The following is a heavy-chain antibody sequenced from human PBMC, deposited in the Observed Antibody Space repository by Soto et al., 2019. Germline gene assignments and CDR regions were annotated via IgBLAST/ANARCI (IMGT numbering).Heavy chain of an antibody. CDR1: GFTFSRHS. V-gene: IGHV3-23*01. D-gene: IGHD4-4*01. Sequence: GSLRLSCAASGFTFSRHSMIWVLRAPGKGLDWVSTISDGGTNTFYADSVKGRFTISRDNSKNTLFLQLNSLGAEDSAIYYCARHTASNPAGRNFDSWGQGILVTVSS. CDR2: ISDGGTNT. CDR3: ARHTASNPAGRNFDS. J-gene: IGHJ4*02.